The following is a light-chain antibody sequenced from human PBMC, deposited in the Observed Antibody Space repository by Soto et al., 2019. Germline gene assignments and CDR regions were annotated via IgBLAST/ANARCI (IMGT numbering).Light chain of an antibody. Sequence: QSALTQPPSASGSPGQSVTISCTGTSSDVGGYNYVSWYQQHPGKVPKLMVYEVNKRPSGVPDRFSGSKSGNTASLTVSGLQAEEEVDYYCTSYAGGNNVFGTGTKLTVL. CDR3: TSYAGGNNV. V-gene: IGLV2-8*01. J-gene: IGLJ1*01. CDR1: SSDVGGYNY. CDR2: EVN.